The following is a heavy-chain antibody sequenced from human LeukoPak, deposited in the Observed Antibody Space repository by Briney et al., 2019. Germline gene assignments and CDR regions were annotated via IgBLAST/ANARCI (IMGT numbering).Heavy chain of an antibody. V-gene: IGHV3-7*01. CDR1: EFTFNRYW. CDR2: IKQDGSEA. J-gene: IGHJ4*02. CDR3: ARDRATAMFDY. D-gene: IGHD5-18*01. Sequence: GGSLRLSCAASEFTFNRYWMSWVRQAPGKGLQWVANIKQDGSEAHYVDSVKGRFTISRDNAKDTLYLQMNSLRAEDTAVYYCARDRATAMFDYWAQGTLVTVSS.